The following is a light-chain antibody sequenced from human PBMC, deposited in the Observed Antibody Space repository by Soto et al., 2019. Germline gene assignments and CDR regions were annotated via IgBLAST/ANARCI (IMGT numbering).Light chain of an antibody. CDR2: EGT. CDR1: SSDVGSDYL. J-gene: IGLJ3*02. V-gene: IGLV2-23*01. Sequence: QSALTQPASVSGSPGQSNTISCTGTSSDVGSDYLVSWYQQHPGTAPKLIIYEGTKRPSGVSDRFSGSRSGNTASLTISGLQTEDEGDYFCCSYGDFRTSWVFGGGTKLTVL. CDR3: CSYGDFRTSWV.